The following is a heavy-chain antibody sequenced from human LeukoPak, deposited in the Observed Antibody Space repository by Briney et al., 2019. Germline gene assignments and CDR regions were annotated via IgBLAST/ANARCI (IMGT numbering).Heavy chain of an antibody. CDR2: IYPGDSDT. D-gene: IGHD6-19*01. CDR1: GYSFTSYW. Sequence: GESLKIFCKGSGYSFTSYWIGWVRQMPGKGLEWMGIIYPGDSDTRYRPSFQGQVSISADKSISTAYLQWSSLKASDTAMYYCARARAVAGRYYFDYWGQGTLVTVSS. CDR3: ARARAVAGRYYFDY. J-gene: IGHJ4*02. V-gene: IGHV5-51*01.